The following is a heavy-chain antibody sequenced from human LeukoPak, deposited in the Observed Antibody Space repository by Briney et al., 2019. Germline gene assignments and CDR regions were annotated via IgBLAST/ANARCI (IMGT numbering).Heavy chain of an antibody. CDR3: ASTRTYSGSWYPVYYYMDV. D-gene: IGHD6-13*01. CDR1: GYTFTSYG. J-gene: IGHJ6*03. Sequence: GASVKVSCKASGYTFTSYGISWVRQAPGQGLEWMGWISAYNGNTNYAQKLQGRVTMTTDTSTSTAYMELRSLRSDDTAVYYCASTRTYSGSWYPVYYYMDVWGKGTTVTVSS. V-gene: IGHV1-18*01. CDR2: ISAYNGNT.